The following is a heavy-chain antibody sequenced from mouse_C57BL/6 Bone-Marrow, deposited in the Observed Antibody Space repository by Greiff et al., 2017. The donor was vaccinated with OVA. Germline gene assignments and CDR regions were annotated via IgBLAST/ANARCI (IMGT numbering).Heavy chain of an antibody. CDR3: ARLDAMDY. Sequence: EVQGVESGGGLVQPGGSLKLSCAASGFTFSDFYMYWIRQTPEKRLEWVAYISNSGGSTYYPDTVKGRFTISRDNAKNTLYLQMSRLKSEDTAMYYCARLDAMDYWGQGTSVTVSS. V-gene: IGHV5-12*01. J-gene: IGHJ4*01. CDR2: ISNSGGST. CDR1: GFTFSDFY.